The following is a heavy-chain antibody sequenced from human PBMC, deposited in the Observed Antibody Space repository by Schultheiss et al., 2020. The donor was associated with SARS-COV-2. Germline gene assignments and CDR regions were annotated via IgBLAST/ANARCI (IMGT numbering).Heavy chain of an antibody. D-gene: IGHD2-15*01. Sequence: GGSLRLSCAASGFTFSSYAMSWVRQAPGKGLEWVSSISSSSSYIYYADSVKGRFTISRDNAKNTLYLQMNSLRAEDTAVYYCATGVLYCSGRSCAYYYGMDVWGQGTTVTVSS. CDR1: GFTFSSYA. CDR2: ISSSSSYI. CDR3: ATGVLYCSGRSCAYYYGMDV. V-gene: IGHV3-21*04. J-gene: IGHJ6*02.